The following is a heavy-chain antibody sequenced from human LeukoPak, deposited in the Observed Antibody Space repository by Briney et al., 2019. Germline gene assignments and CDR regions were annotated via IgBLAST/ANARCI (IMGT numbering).Heavy chain of an antibody. Sequence: ASVKVSCKASGYTFTSYGISWVRQAPGQGLEWMGWISAYNGNTNYAQKLQGRVTMTTDTSTSTAYMELRSLRSDDTAVYYCASYKVAMTTVTTRWFDPWGQGTLVTVSS. CDR2: ISAYNGNT. V-gene: IGHV1-18*01. CDR1: GYTFTSYG. J-gene: IGHJ5*02. D-gene: IGHD4-11*01. CDR3: ASYKVAMTTVTTRWFDP.